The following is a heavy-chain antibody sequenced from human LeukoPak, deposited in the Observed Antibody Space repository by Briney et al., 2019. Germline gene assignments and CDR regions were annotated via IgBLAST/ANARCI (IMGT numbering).Heavy chain of an antibody. CDR2: MSPNSDNT. V-gene: IGHV1-8*01. J-gene: IGHJ1*01. CDR1: GYIFSNYD. D-gene: IGHD6-19*01. CDR3: ARGLRSGRRYFMGL. Sequence: GASVKVSCKASGYIFSNYDINWVRQAPGQGLEWMGWMSPNSDNTGYAQKFQDRGTMTKNISIGTASLELSRLRSDDKAMYYCARGLRSGRRYFMGLWGQGTRVTVSP.